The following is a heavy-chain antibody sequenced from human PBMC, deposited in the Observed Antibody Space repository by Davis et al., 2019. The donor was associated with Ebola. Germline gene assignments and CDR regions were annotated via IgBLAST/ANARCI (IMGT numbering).Heavy chain of an antibody. V-gene: IGHV3-30-3*01. Sequence: GGSLRLSCAASGFTVSSNYMSGVRQAPGKGLEWVAVISYDGSNKYYADSVKGRFTISRDNSKNTLYLQMNSLRAEDTAVYYCARGWGTVVTPAGVFDYWGQGTLVTVSS. CDR3: ARGWGTVVTPAGVFDY. D-gene: IGHD4-23*01. J-gene: IGHJ4*02. CDR1: GFTVSSNY. CDR2: ISYDGSNK.